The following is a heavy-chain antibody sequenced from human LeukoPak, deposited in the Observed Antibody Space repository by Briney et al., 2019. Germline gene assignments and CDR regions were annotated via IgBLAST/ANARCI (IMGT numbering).Heavy chain of an antibody. CDR3: ARDARFGELVDY. Sequence: SETLSLTCTVSGGSISSSNYYWGWIRQPPGKGLECIGNIYYRGSTYYNPSLRSRVTISVDTSKNQFSLKLTSVTAADTAMYYCARDARFGELVDYWGRGTLVTVSS. J-gene: IGHJ4*02. V-gene: IGHV4-39*02. CDR2: IYYRGST. CDR1: GGSISSSNYY. D-gene: IGHD3-10*01.